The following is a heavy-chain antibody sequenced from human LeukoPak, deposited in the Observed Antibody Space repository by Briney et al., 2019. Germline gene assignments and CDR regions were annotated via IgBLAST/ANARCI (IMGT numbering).Heavy chain of an antibody. Sequence: SETLSLTCTVSGGSISSYYWSWIRQPPGKGLEWIGYIYYSGSTNYNPSLKSRVTISVDTSKNQFSLKLSSVTAAGTAVYYCAITPTYYDSSLFWGQGTLVTVSS. D-gene: IGHD3-22*01. CDR1: GGSISSYY. J-gene: IGHJ4*02. CDR2: IYYSGST. CDR3: AITPTYYDSSLF. V-gene: IGHV4-59*08.